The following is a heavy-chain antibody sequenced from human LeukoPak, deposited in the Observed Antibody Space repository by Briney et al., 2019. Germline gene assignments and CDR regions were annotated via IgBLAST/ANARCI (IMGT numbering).Heavy chain of an antibody. Sequence: GPSVKVSCNCSGYTFTVSYMHWGRHPPGQGHEWKGWINTNSGGTNYAQKLQGRLTMTRDTPISTAYLELSRLRSDDTSVYYCARGIVASYSAYYYYMDVGGKGTTVTVSS. J-gene: IGHJ6*03. CDR2: INTNSGGT. V-gene: IGHV1-2*02. D-gene: IGHD5-12*01. CDR3: ARGIVASYSAYYYYMDV. CDR1: GYTFTVSY.